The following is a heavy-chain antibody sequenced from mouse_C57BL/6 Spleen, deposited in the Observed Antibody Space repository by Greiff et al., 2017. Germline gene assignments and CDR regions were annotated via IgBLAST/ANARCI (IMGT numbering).Heavy chain of an antibody. V-gene: IGHV1-26*01. CDR2: INPNNGGT. CDR3: AEGLDD. CDR1: GYTFTDYY. D-gene: IGHD2-2*01. Sequence: EVKLQQSGPELVKPGASVKISCKASGYTFTDYYMNWVKQSHGKSLEWIGDINPNNGGTSYNQKFKGKATLTVDKSSSTAYMELRSLTSEDSAVYYCAEGLDDWGQGTSVTVSS. J-gene: IGHJ4*01.